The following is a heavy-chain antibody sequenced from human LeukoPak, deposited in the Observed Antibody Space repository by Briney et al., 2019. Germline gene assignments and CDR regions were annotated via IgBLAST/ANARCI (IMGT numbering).Heavy chain of an antibody. Sequence: GGSLRLSCATSGFIFSHHGMNWVRQAPGKGLEWVSGIRADAVTTYYADSVKGRFTISRDNAKNSLYLQMNSLRAEDTALYYCAKQLLSGGYDALDYRGQGTLVTVSS. D-gene: IGHD5-12*01. CDR2: IRADAVTT. J-gene: IGHJ4*02. CDR1: GFIFSHHG. V-gene: IGHV3-23*01. CDR3: AKQLLSGGYDALDY.